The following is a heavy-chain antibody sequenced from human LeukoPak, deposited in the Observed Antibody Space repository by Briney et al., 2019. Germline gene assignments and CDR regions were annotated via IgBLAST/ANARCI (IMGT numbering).Heavy chain of an antibody. CDR3: ARAGSGSYNAFDI. CDR1: GFTFSSYG. J-gene: IGHJ3*02. Sequence: GRSLRLSCAASGFTFSSYGMHWVRQAPGKGLEWVAVISYDGSNKYYADSVKGRFTISRDNSKNTLYLQMNSLRAEDTAVYYCARAGSGSYNAFDIWGQGTMVTVSS. D-gene: IGHD1-26*01. CDR2: ISYDGSNK. V-gene: IGHV3-30*03.